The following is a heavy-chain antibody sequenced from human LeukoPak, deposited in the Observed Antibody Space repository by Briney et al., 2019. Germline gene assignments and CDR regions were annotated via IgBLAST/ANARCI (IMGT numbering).Heavy chain of an antibody. J-gene: IGHJ4*02. Sequence: PSETLSLTCTVSGGSISSYYWSWIRQPPGKGLEWIGSIYYSGSANYNPSLKSRVTISVDTSKNQFSLKLSSGTAADTAVYYCARGGGYYFDYWGQGTLVTVSS. V-gene: IGHV4-59*01. CDR2: IYYSGSA. CDR1: GGSISSYY. CDR3: ARGGGYYFDY. D-gene: IGHD3-16*01.